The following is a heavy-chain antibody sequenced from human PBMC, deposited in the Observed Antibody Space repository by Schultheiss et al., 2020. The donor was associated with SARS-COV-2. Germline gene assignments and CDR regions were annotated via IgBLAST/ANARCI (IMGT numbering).Heavy chain of an antibody. J-gene: IGHJ4*02. D-gene: IGHD2-21*02. CDR2: IRSKAYGGTT. CDR3: TRYCLAYCGGDPKFDY. V-gene: IGHV3-49*03. Sequence: GGSLRLSCAASGFTFSSYWMSWFRQAPGKGLEWVGFIRSKAYGGTTEYAASVKGRFTISRDDSKSIAYLQMNSLKTEDTAVYYCTRYCLAYCGGDPKFDYWGQGTLVTVSS. CDR1: GFTFSSYW.